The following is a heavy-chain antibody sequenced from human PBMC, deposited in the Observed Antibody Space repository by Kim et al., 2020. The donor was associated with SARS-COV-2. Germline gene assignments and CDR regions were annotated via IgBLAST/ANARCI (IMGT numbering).Heavy chain of an antibody. D-gene: IGHD2-21*01. CDR2: IYYSGST. J-gene: IGHJ2*01. V-gene: IGHV4-39*01. CDR3: ARIIPRYWYFDL. CDR1: GGSISTSSYY. Sequence: SETLSLTCTVSGGSISTSSYYWGWIRQPPGKGLEWIGNIYYSGSTYYNPSLKSRVTISVDTSKNQFSLKLSSVTAADTAVYYCARIIPRYWYFDLWGRGTLVTVSS.